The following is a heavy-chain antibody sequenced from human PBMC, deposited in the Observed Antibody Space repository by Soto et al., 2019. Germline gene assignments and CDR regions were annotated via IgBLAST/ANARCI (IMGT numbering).Heavy chain of an antibody. Sequence: ASVKVSCKASGDTFTSYDINRVRQATGQGLEWMGWMNPNSGNTGYAQKFQGRVTMTRNTSISTAYMELSSLRSEDTAVYYCNPGAPESGLLWPYWGRGTLVTVSS. D-gene: IGHD3-10*01. V-gene: IGHV1-8*01. CDR3: NPGAPESGLLWPY. CDR1: GDTFTSYD. CDR2: MNPNSGNT. J-gene: IGHJ4*02.